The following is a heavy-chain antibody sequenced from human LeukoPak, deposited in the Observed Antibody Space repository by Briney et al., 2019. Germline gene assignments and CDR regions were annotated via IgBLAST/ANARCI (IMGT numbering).Heavy chain of an antibody. CDR3: ARVQVAVQSVFDYFDY. CDR1: GFAVSNNY. J-gene: IGHJ4*02. CDR2: ISPEGSDK. Sequence: GGSLRLSCAASGFAVSNNYMMWVRQAPGKGLEWVANISPEGSDKYYKDSVKGRFTVSRDNAKDSLYLQMNSLRAEDTAVYFCARVQVAVQSVFDYFDYWGQGTLVTVSS. D-gene: IGHD2-2*01. V-gene: IGHV3-7*01.